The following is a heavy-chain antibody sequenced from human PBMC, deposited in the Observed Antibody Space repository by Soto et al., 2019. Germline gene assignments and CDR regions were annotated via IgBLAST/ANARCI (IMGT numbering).Heavy chain of an antibody. Sequence: QVQLVQSGAEVKKPGSSVKVSCKASGGIFNRYSVSWVRQAPGQGLEWMGRIIPLFGITNYAQKFQGRVMITADKSTNTAYMEVNGLTSEDTALYYCATFYGGDCTTTTCYGDFDYWGQGTRVTVTS. CDR1: GGIFNRYS. CDR2: IIPLFGIT. V-gene: IGHV1-69*02. D-gene: IGHD2-2*01. CDR3: ATFYGGDCTTTTCYGDFDY. J-gene: IGHJ4*02.